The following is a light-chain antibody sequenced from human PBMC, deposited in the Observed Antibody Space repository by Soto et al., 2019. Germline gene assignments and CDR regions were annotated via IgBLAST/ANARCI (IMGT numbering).Light chain of an antibody. CDR1: ETSIDY. CDR2: SAS. CDR3: PQSFSAHRT. Sequence: DIQMSQSPSSLSASVGASVTITCRASETSIDYLNWYQQQPGEAPKLLIFSASSLHSGVPSRFRGSGSGKHFTLTISRLQPEDFATYFCPQSFSAHRTFGQGNKL. J-gene: IGKJ2*01. V-gene: IGKV1-39*01.